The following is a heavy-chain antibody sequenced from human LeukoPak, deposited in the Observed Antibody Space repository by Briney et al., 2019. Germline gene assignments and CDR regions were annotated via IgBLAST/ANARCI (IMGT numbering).Heavy chain of an antibody. V-gene: IGHV3-30*03. D-gene: IGHD1-26*01. CDR3: GRDLGGRSGY. CDR2: ISYDGNNK. CDR1: GFTFSNYG. J-gene: IGHJ4*02. Sequence: GSLRLSCAASGFTFSNYGIHWVRQAPGKGLEWVAVISYDGNNKYYADSVKGRFTISRDNAKNTLYLQMNSLRAEDTAVYYCGRDLGGRSGYWGQGTLVTVSS.